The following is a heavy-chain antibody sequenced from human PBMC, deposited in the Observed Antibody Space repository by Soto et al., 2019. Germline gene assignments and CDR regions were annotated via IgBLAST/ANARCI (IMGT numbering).Heavy chain of an antibody. CDR1: GFTFSGSA. CDR2: IRSKANSYAT. J-gene: IGHJ4*02. V-gene: IGHV3-73*01. D-gene: IGHD2-15*01. Sequence: EVQLVESGGGLLQPGGSLKLSCAASGFTFSGSAMHWVRQASGKGLEWVGRIRSKANSYATAYAASVKGRFTISRDDSKNTAYLQMNSLKTEDTAVYYCTKFLTCSGGSCAPYWGQGTLVTVSS. CDR3: TKFLTCSGGSCAPY.